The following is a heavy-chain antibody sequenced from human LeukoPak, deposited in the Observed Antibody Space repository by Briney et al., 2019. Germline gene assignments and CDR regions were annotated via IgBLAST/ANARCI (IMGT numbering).Heavy chain of an antibody. CDR3: ARRIAGSGSDY. CDR2: IYPDDSDT. J-gene: IGHJ4*02. Sequence: GESLKISCKGSGNXFASYWVRWVRQMPGKGLEWMGIIYPDDSDTRYSPSFQGQVTITADKSISTAYLQWNSLKASDTAMYFCARRIAGSGSDYWGQGTLVTVSS. D-gene: IGHD6-13*01. CDR1: GNXFASYW. V-gene: IGHV5-51*01.